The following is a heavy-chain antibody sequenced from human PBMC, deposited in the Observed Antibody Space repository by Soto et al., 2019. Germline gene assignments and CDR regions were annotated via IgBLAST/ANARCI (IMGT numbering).Heavy chain of an antibody. J-gene: IGHJ6*01. CDR3: ASTREVGATTRYGMDV. D-gene: IGHD1-26*01. CDR1: GGTFSSYA. V-gene: IGHV1-69*01. CDR2: IIPIFGTA. Sequence: QVQLVQSGAEVKKPGSSVKVSCKASGGTFSSYAISWVRQAPGQGLEWMGGIIPIFGTANYAQKFQGRVTIAADESTRTAYMELSSLRSEDTVVYYCASTREVGATTRYGMDVWGQGTTVTVSS.